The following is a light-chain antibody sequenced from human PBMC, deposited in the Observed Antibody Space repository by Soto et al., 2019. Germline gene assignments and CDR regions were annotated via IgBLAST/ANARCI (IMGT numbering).Light chain of an antibody. CDR1: SSDVGGYNY. Sequence: QSALTQPASVSGSPGQSITISCTGTSSDVGGYNYVSWYQQHPGKAPKLMIYDVSNRPSGVSNRFSGSKSGNTASPTMSGLQAEDEADYYCSSYTSSSSLWVFGTGTKLTVL. J-gene: IGLJ1*01. V-gene: IGLV2-14*01. CDR2: DVS. CDR3: SSYTSSSSLWV.